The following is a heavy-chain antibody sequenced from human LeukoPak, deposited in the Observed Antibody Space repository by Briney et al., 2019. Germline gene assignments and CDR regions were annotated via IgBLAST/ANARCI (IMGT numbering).Heavy chain of an antibody. CDR3: ARVDYYDSSGYYVRNY. D-gene: IGHD3-22*01. CDR1: GYTFTSYD. J-gene: IGHJ4*02. CDR2: MNPNSGNT. V-gene: IGHV1-8*01. Sequence: VASVKVSCKASGYTFTSYDINWVRQATGQGLEWMGWMNPNSGNTGYAQKFQGRVTMTRNTSISTAYMELSSLRSEDTAVYYCARVDYYDSSGYYVRNYWGQGTLVTVSS.